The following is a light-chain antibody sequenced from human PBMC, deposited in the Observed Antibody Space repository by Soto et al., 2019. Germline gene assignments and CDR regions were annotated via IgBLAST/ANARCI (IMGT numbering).Light chain of an antibody. CDR2: AAS. J-gene: IGKJ3*01. Sequence: DIQMTQSPSSLSASVGDRVTITCRASQSISSYLNWYQQKPGKAPNLLIYAASSSQSGVPSKFSGSGSGTDFTLTISSLQPEDFATYYCQQSYSSPFTFGPGPKVDIK. CDR1: QSISSY. CDR3: QQSYSSPFT. V-gene: IGKV1-39*01.